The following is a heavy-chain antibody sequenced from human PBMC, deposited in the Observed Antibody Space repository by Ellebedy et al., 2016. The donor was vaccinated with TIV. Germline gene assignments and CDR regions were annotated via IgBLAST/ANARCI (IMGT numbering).Heavy chain of an antibody. CDR3: ARAPTTYIYFDP. CDR2: ISYDGSNQ. J-gene: IGHJ4*02. Sequence: GGSLRLSCAASGFIFSDYVMHWVRRTPGKGLEWVAIISYDGSNQWYPDSVKGRFTISRDNSNNTLYLQMHSLRAEDTAVYYCARAPTTYIYFDPWGQGTLVTVSS. V-gene: IGHV3-30-3*01. D-gene: IGHD1-1*01. CDR1: GFIFSDYV.